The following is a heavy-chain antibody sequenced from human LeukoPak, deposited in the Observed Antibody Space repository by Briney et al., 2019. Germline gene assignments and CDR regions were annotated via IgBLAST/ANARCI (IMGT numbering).Heavy chain of an antibody. CDR1: RFTFSSYA. D-gene: IGHD1-26*01. CDR2: ISYDGSNE. Sequence: GGSLRLSCAASRFTFSSYAMHWVRQAPGKGLEWVAVISYDGSNEYYADSVKGRFTISGDNAKNTLYLQMNSLRAEDTAVYYCARSGRGGAFDIWGHGTMVTVSS. J-gene: IGHJ3*02. CDR3: ARSGRGGAFDI. V-gene: IGHV3-30*04.